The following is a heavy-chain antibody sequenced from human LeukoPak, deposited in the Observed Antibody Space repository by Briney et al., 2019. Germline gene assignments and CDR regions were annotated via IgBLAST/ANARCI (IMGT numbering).Heavy chain of an antibody. CDR2: INTNTGNP. D-gene: IGHD3-22*01. CDR1: GYTFTSYA. V-gene: IGHV7-4-1*02. Sequence: ASVKVSCKASGYTFTSYAMNWVRQAPGQGLEWMGWINTNTGNPTYAQGFTGRFVFSLDTSVSTAYLQISSLKAEDTAVYYCASPGSLHYYDSSGYYPPDLDYWGQGTLVTVSS. J-gene: IGHJ4*02. CDR3: ASPGSLHYYDSSGYYPPDLDY.